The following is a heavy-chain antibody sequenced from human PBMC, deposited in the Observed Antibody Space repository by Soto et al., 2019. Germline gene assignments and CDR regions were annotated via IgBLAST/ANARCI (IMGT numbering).Heavy chain of an antibody. CDR1: GGSISGYY. Sequence: QVQLQESGPGLVKPSETLSLTCTVSGGSISGYYWSWIRQPPGKRLEWIGYISYTGSTTYNPSLTSRVTLSVDTAKNQFSLKLSSVTPADTAVYYCARLQNNEFGDYFAPCDYWGQGPLVTVSS. V-gene: IGHV4-59*01. CDR2: ISYTGST. J-gene: IGHJ4*02. CDR3: ARLQNNEFGDYFAPCDY. D-gene: IGHD4-17*01.